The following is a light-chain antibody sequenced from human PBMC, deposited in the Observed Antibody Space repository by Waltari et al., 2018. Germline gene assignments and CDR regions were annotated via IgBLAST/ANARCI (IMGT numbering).Light chain of an antibody. CDR3: QQSYTTLWT. CDR2: AAS. J-gene: IGKJ1*01. CDR1: QSISSS. Sequence: DIQMTQSPSSLSASVGDRVTITCRASQSISSSLNWYQQKPGKAPTLLIYAASNLESGVPSRFSGSGSGTDFTLTISSLQSEDFATYYCQQSYTTLWTFGQGTKVEVK. V-gene: IGKV1-39*01.